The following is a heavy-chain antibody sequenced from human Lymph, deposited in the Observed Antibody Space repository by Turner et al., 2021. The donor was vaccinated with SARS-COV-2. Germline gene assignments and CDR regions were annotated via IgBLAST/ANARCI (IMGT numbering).Heavy chain of an antibody. V-gene: IGHV1-2*02. Sequence: QVHLVQSGAEVKKPGASVKVSCKASGYTFTDYYMHWVRQAPGQGLEWMGWINPNSGGTNYAQKFQGRVTMTRDTSISTAYMELRWLRSDDTAVYFCARGESIAVAGTQYFDYWGRGTLVTVSS. CDR1: GYTFTDYY. J-gene: IGHJ4*02. CDR3: ARGESIAVAGTQYFDY. CDR2: INPNSGGT. D-gene: IGHD6-19*01.